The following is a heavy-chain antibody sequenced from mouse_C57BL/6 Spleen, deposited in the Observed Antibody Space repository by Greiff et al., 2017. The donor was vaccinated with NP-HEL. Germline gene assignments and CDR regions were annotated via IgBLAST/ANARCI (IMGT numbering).Heavy chain of an antibody. CDR2: IRYDGSN. CDR1: GYSITSGYY. D-gene: IGHD2-3*01. Sequence: EVQLVESGPGLVKPSQSLSLTCSVTGYSITSGYYWNWIRQFPGNKLEWMGYIRYDGSNNYNPSLKNRITLTRDTSKNQFFLKLNSVTTEDTATYSCARDRYDDYCNYAMDYWGQGTSVTVSS. J-gene: IGHJ4*01. V-gene: IGHV3-6*01. CDR3: ARDRYDDYCNYAMDY.